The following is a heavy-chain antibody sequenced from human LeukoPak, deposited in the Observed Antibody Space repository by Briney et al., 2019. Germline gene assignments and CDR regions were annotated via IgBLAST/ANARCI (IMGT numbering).Heavy chain of an antibody. CDR2: ISYDGSNK. V-gene: IGHV3-30*18. CDR1: GFTFSSYG. D-gene: IGHD2-2*01. Sequence: GRSLRLSCAASGFTFSSYGMHWVRQAPGKGLEWVAVISYDGSNKYYADSVKGRFTISRDNSKNTLYLQMNSLRAEDAAVYYCAKGREDIVVVPAATDFDYWGQGTLVTVSS. CDR3: AKGREDIVVVPAATDFDY. J-gene: IGHJ4*02.